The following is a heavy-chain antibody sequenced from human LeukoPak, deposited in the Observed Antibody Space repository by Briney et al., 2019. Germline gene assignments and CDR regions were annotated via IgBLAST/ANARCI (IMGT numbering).Heavy chain of an antibody. V-gene: IGHV3-21*01. J-gene: IGHJ3*02. Sequence: GGSLRLSCTASGFTFSRSSMNWVRQAPGKGLEWVSSISTSSSYIYYADSVKGRSTISRDNAKNSLYLQMNSLRAEDTAVYYCARDRNDILTGYTAFDIWGQGTMVTVSS. CDR3: ARDRNDILTGYTAFDI. CDR1: GFTFSRSS. D-gene: IGHD3-9*01. CDR2: ISTSSSYI.